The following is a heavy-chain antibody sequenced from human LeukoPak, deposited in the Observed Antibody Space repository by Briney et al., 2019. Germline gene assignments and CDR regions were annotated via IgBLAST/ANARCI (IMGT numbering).Heavy chain of an antibody. CDR2: MNPNSGNT. Sequence: GASVKVSCKASGYTFTSYDINWVRQATGQGLEWMGWMNPNSGNTNYAQKFQGRVTMTRDTSISTAYMELSRLRSDDTAVYYCARVMRGGIAAAGIHGDYWGQGTLVTVSS. CDR1: GYTFTSYD. D-gene: IGHD6-13*01. CDR3: ARVMRGGIAAAGIHGDY. J-gene: IGHJ4*02. V-gene: IGHV1-8*01.